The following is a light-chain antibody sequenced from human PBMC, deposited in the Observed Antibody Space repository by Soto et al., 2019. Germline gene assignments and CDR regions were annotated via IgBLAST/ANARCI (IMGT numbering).Light chain of an antibody. CDR2: EVS. V-gene: IGLV2-14*01. CDR1: SSDIGDYTH. J-gene: IGLJ2*01. CDR3: CSYTSISTSAV. Sequence: QSALTQPASVCGSPGQSITISCTGTSSDIGDYTHVSWYQQNPGKAPKLIIYEVSDRPSGVSNRFSGSKSGNTASLTISGLQTEDEADYYCCSYTSISTSAVFGGGTKLTVL.